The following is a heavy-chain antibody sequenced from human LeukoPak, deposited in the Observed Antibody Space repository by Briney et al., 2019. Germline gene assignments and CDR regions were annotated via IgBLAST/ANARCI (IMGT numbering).Heavy chain of an antibody. Sequence: GGSLRLPCAASGFTFSSYSMNWVRQAPGKGLEWVSSISSSSSYIYYADSVKGRFTISRDNAKNSLYLQMNSLRAEDTALYYCAREGGSGSRYGWGYYYMDVWGKGTTVTVSS. V-gene: IGHV3-21*04. D-gene: IGHD3-10*01. CDR2: ISSSSSYI. CDR1: GFTFSSYS. CDR3: AREGGSGSRYGWGYYYMDV. J-gene: IGHJ6*03.